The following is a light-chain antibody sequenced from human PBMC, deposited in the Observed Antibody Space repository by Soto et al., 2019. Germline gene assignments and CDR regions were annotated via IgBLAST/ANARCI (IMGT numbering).Light chain of an antibody. J-gene: IGLJ2*01. V-gene: IGLV4-69*01. CDR2: LNSDGSH. CDR1: SGHSSYA. Sequence: QLVLTQSPSASASLGASVKLTCTLSSGHSSYAIAWHQQQPEKGPRYLMKLNSDGSHSKGDGIPDRFSGSISGAERYLTISILQSEDEADYYCQTWGTGGVVFGGGTQLTVL. CDR3: QTWGTGGVV.